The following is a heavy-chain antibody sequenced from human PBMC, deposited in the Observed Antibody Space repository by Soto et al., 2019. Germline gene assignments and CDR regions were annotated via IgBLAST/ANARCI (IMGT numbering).Heavy chain of an antibody. CDR2: INHSGST. Sequence: QVQLQQWGAGLLKPSETLSLTCAVYGGSFSGYYWSWIRQPPGKGLEWIGEINHSGSTNYNPSLKSRVTISVDTSKNQFSLKLSSVTAADTAVYYCARDRGGYFDYWGQGTLVTVSS. CDR1: GGSFSGYY. CDR3: ARDRGGYFDY. J-gene: IGHJ4*02. V-gene: IGHV4-34*01. D-gene: IGHD1-26*01.